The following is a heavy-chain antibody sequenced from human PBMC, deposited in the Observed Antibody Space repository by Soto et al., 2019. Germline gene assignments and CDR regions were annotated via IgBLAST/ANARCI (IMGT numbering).Heavy chain of an antibody. CDR1: GYTFTSYA. V-gene: IGHV1-3*01. Sequence: GASLKVSCKASGYTFTSYAMHWVRQAPGQRLEWMGWINAGNGNTKYSQKFQGRVTITRDTSASTAYMELSSLRSEDTAVYYCARSPPGGYHYYYGLDVWGQGTTVTVSS. CDR2: INAGNGNT. J-gene: IGHJ6*02. D-gene: IGHD3-22*01. CDR3: ARSPPGGYHYYYGLDV.